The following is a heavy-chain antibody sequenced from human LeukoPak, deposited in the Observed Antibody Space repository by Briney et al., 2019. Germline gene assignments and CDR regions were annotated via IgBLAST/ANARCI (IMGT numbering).Heavy chain of an antibody. CDR1: GFTFSSYA. V-gene: IGHV3-23*01. D-gene: IGHD3-16*02. CDR2: ASGSGGST. Sequence: GGSLRLSCAASGFTFSSYAMSWVRRAPGRGLEWVSAASGSGGSTYYADSVKGRFTISRDNSKNTLYLQMNSLRAEDTAVYYCAKDYDYIWGSYRQFDYWGQGTLVTVSS. J-gene: IGHJ4*02. CDR3: AKDYDYIWGSYRQFDY.